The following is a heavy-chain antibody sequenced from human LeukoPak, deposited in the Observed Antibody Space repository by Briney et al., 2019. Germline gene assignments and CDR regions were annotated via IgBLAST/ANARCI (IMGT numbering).Heavy chain of an antibody. CDR2: ISSSSSTI. V-gene: IGHV3-48*01. CDR1: GFTFSSYS. D-gene: IGHD2-2*01. CDR3: ARGQACSSTSCYGFDY. J-gene: IGHJ4*02. Sequence: GGSLRLSCAASGFTFSSYSMNWVRQAPGKGLEWVSYISSSSSTIYYADSVKGRFTMSRDNAKNSLYLQMNSLRAEDTAVYYCARGQACSSTSCYGFDYWGQGTLVTVSS.